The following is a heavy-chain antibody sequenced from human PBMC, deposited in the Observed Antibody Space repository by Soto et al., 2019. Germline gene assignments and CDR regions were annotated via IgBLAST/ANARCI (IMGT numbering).Heavy chain of an antibody. Sequence: QVQLQESGPGLVKPSQTLSLTCTVSGGSISSGGYYWSWIRQHPGKGLEWIGYIYYSGSTYYNPSLKRRVNISVDTSKNQFSLKLSSVTAADTAVYYCAREETTVTTGWFDPWGQGTLVTVSS. CDR1: GGSISSGGYY. CDR3: AREETTVTTGWFDP. D-gene: IGHD4-4*01. CDR2: IYYSGST. J-gene: IGHJ5*02. V-gene: IGHV4-31*03.